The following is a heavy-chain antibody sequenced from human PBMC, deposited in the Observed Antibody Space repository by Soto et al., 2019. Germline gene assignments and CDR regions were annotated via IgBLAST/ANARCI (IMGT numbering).Heavy chain of an antibody. Sequence: QVQLVQSGAEVKKPGSAVNVSCKASGGTFSSYPISWVRQAPGQGLAWMGGTNGNLGTGNYAQKLQGRLPITTDNSTTTAYKEVRSLRSEDTAVYYCARRGSNGYFRYFDNWGQGTLVTVSS. CDR2: TNGNLGTG. CDR1: GGTFSSYP. CDR3: ARRGSNGYFRYFDN. V-gene: IGHV1-69*06. D-gene: IGHD4-4*01. J-gene: IGHJ4*02.